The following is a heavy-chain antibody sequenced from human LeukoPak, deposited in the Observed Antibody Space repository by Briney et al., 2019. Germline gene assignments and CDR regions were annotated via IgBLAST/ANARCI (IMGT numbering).Heavy chain of an antibody. CDR2: ISGSGGST. D-gene: IGHD5-24*01. CDR3: ARDFIVDGYNQGAYFDY. V-gene: IGHV3-23*01. J-gene: IGHJ4*02. Sequence: PGGSLRLSCAASGFTFSSYAMSWVRQAPGKGLEWVSAISGSGGSTYYADSVKGRFTISRDNAKNSLYLQMNSLRAEDTAVYYCARDFIVDGYNQGAYFDYWGQGTLVTVSS. CDR1: GFTFSSYA.